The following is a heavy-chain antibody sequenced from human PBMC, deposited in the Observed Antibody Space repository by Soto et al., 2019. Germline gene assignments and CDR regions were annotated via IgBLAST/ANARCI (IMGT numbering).Heavy chain of an antibody. V-gene: IGHV3-23*01. Sequence: GGSLRLSCAASGFTFSSYAMHWVRQAPGKGLEWVSAISGSGGSTYYADSVKGRFTISRDNSKNTLYLQMNSLRAEDTAVYYCAKSPRQYSSSWYPSWGQGTLVTVSS. CDR2: ISGSGGST. CDR3: AKSPRQYSSSWYPS. J-gene: IGHJ4*02. D-gene: IGHD6-13*01. CDR1: GFTFSSYA.